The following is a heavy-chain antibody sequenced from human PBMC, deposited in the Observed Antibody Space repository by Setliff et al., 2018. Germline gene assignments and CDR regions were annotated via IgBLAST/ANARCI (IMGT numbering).Heavy chain of an antibody. V-gene: IGHV3-23*03. J-gene: IGHJ4*02. D-gene: IGHD1-7*01. CDR3: AKPRVELRWGFES. CDR2: IYSGDRST. Sequence: PGGSLRLSCAASGFTFTDHAMTWVRQAPGKGLEWVSTIYSGDRSTFYTDSVKGRFIIYRDSSKNTLYMQMSSLRAEDTAVYYCAKPRVELRWGFESWGQGTLVTVSS. CDR1: GFTFTDHA.